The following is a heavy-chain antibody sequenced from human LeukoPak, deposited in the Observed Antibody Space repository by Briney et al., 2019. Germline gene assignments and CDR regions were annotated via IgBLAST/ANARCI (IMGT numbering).Heavy chain of an antibody. Sequence: GESLRLSCAASGFTFMNYAMSWVRQAPGKGLEWVSAISGSGGSTYYADSVKGRFTISRDNSKNTLYLQMNSLRAEDTAVYYCAKEGYCSSTSCSSEYYFDYWGQGTLVTVSS. CDR3: AKEGYCSSTSCSSEYYFDY. CDR2: ISGSGGST. J-gene: IGHJ4*02. V-gene: IGHV3-23*01. D-gene: IGHD2-2*01. CDR1: GFTFMNYA.